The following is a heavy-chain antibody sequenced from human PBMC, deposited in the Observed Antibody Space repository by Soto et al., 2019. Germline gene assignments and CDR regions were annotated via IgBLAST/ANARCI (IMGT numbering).Heavy chain of an antibody. J-gene: IGHJ4*02. CDR3: AREYGTSRKCYGVCF. Sequence: QVPLVQSGDEVKGPGASVKVSCKASGYTWSTFAIGSVGQAPGQGLEWMGWISNTNGDTYYAQEFRGRVTVTTDTSEDPDYMEGSSLRSNDTALNNCAREYGTSRKCYGVCFCGQGTLVTVSA. CDR1: GYTWSTFA. D-gene: IGHD2-2*01. CDR2: ISNTNGDT. V-gene: IGHV1-18*01.